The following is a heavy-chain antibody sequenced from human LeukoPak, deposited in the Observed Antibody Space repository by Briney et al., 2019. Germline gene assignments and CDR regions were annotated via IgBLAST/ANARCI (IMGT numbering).Heavy chain of an antibody. CDR2: INPSRGGT. D-gene: IGHD3-16*01. V-gene: IGHV1-2*02. CDR1: GYTFTAYY. Sequence: GASVKVSCKASGYTFTAYYMRWVRQAPGQGLEWMGWINPSRGGTDYAQKFQGRVTMTRDTSINTAYMELSRLRSDDTAAYYCATGGDLRHLDHWGQGTLVTVSS. CDR3: ATGGDLRHLDH. J-gene: IGHJ4*02.